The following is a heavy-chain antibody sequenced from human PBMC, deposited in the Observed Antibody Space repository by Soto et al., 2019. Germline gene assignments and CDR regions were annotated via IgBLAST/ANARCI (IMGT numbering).Heavy chain of an antibody. CDR2: LGGGGDT. Sequence: GGSLRLSCAASGFTFGTYTMNWVRQAPGKGLEWVSALGGGGDTHYAESVKGRFTVSRDNAKKSLFLQMDSLRVEDTAFYYCARDPAWGSVDYWGLGTLVTVSS. D-gene: IGHD7-27*01. CDR3: ARDPAWGSVDY. CDR1: GFTFGTYT. J-gene: IGHJ4*02. V-gene: IGHV3-23*01.